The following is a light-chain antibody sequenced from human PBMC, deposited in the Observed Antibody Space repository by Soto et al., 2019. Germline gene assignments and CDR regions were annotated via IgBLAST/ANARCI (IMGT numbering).Light chain of an antibody. CDR3: QQTFSVPIT. Sequence: DIQMTQTPSSLSASVGDRVTIACRASQTIGTYLNWYQQKPGQAPNLLISAASTLRAWVPSRFTGTGSGTDFTLTIDSLQPEDFATYYCQQTFSVPITFGQGKRL. CDR2: AAS. J-gene: IGKJ5*01. CDR1: QTIGTY. V-gene: IGKV1-39*01.